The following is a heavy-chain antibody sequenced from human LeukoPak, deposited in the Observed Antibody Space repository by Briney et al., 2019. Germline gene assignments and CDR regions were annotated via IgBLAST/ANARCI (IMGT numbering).Heavy chain of an antibody. D-gene: IGHD6-19*01. Sequence: GGSLRLSCAASGFTFSDYYMSWIRQAPGKGLEWISYISSTGIYTNYADSVKGRFTISRDNAKNSLYLQMNSLRAEDTAVYYRARDRGRYTSGWYFDYWGQGTLVTVSS. CDR3: ARDRGRYTSGWYFDY. J-gene: IGHJ4*02. CDR1: GFTFSDYY. V-gene: IGHV3-11*06. CDR2: ISSTGIYT.